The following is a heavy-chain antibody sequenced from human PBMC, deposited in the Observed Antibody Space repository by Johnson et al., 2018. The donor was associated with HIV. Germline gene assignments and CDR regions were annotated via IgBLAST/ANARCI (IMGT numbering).Heavy chain of an antibody. CDR2: LSYDGHNR. CDR1: GLTFHSYA. V-gene: IGHV3-30*04. Sequence: QMLLVESGGGVVQSGRSLSLSCVASGLTFHSYAMHWVSQAPGTGLEWVAVLSYDGHNRYYVDSVKGRFTISRDHSKNTLYLQMNSLRAEDTAVYYCAPLGDAFDIWGQGTMVTVSS. D-gene: IGHD7-27*01. J-gene: IGHJ3*02. CDR3: APLGDAFDI.